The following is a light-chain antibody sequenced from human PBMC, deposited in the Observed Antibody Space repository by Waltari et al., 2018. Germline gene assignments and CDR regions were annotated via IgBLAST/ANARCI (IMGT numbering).Light chain of an antibody. J-gene: IGKJ1*01. V-gene: IGKV1-39*01. Sequence: DIQLTQSPSSLSASVGDRVTITCRARQSIRRYLNWYQQKPGKAPKLLIYASSSLQSGVPSRFSGSGSGTDFTLTISSLQPEDFATYFCQQSYSTPPWTFGQGTKVEIK. CDR2: ASS. CDR1: QSIRRY. CDR3: QQSYSTPPWT.